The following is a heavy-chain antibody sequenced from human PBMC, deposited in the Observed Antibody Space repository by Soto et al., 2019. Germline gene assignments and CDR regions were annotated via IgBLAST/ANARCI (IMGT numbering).Heavy chain of an antibody. Sequence: GGSLRLSCAASGFTFSSYAMSWVRQAPGKGLEWVSAISGSGGSTYYADSVKGRFTISRDNSKNTLYLQMNSLRAEDTAVYYCAKDFRPYYDFWSGYSSDYYGMDVWGQGTTVTVSS. CDR3: AKDFRPYYDFWSGYSSDYYGMDV. CDR1: GFTFSSYA. CDR2: ISGSGGST. V-gene: IGHV3-23*01. D-gene: IGHD3-3*01. J-gene: IGHJ6*02.